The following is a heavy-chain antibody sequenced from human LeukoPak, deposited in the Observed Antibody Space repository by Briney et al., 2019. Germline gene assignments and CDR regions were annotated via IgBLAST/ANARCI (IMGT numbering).Heavy chain of an antibody. V-gene: IGHV3-7*01. J-gene: IGHJ4*01. CDR3: ARDRGAYCGGDCYLGFDY. CDR2: IKQDGSEK. CDR1: GFTFSSHW. D-gene: IGHD2-21*02. Sequence: GGSLRLSCTVGGFTFSSHWMSWVRQAPGKGLEWVANIKQDGSEKYYVDSVKGRFTISRDNAKKSLYLQMTSLTAEDTAVYYCARDRGAYCGGDCYLGFDYWGRGTLVTVSS.